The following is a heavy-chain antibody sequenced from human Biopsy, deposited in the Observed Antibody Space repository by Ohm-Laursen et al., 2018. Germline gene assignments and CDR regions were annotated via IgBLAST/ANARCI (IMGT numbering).Heavy chain of an antibody. D-gene: IGHD3-22*01. CDR1: GESFNGYY. CDR3: VRGVDYYDPYHYYALDV. V-gene: IGHV4-34*01. J-gene: IGHJ6*02. Sequence: SDTLSLTWAVYGESFNGYYWSWIRQTPGKGLEWIGEINHSGRTNYNPSLKSRVTISVDTSKNQFSLKVRSVTVADTAVYYCVRGVDYYDPYHYYALDVWGQGTTVTVSS. CDR2: INHSGRT.